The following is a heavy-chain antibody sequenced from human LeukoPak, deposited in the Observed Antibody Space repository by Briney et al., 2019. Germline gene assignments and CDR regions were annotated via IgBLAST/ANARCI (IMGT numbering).Heavy chain of an antibody. J-gene: IGHJ6*02. CDR2: IKVDGSEI. CDR1: GFTFSMYW. V-gene: IGHV3-7*01. CDR3: ARDRQGPRLYEMDI. D-gene: IGHD2-8*01. Sequence: GGSLRLSCAASGFTFSMYWMSWVRQAPGKGPEWVANIKVDGSEIYYVDSVKGRFTISRDNAKNSLYLQMNSLRAEDTAVYYCARDRQGPRLYEMDIWGQGTTVTVSS.